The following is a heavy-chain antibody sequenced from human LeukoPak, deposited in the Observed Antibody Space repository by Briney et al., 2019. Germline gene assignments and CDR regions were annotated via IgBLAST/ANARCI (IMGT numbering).Heavy chain of an antibody. V-gene: IGHV3-7*01. D-gene: IGHD5-24*01. CDR3: ARVGLLKRPDY. Sequence: GGSLRLSCAASGFTFSSYSMNWVRQAPGKGLEWVANIKQDGSEKYYVDSVKGRFTISRDNAKNSLYLQMNSLRAEDTAVYYCARVGLLKRPDYWGQGTLVTVSS. CDR2: IKQDGSEK. CDR1: GFTFSSYS. J-gene: IGHJ4*02.